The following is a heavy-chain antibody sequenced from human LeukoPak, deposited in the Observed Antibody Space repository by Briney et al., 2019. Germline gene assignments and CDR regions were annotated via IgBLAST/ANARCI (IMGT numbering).Heavy chain of an antibody. Sequence: GRSLRLSCAASGFTFDDYAMHWVRQAPGKGLEWVSGISWNSGSIGYADSVKGRFTISRDNSKNTLYLQMNSLRAKDTAVYYCARDRGYGDYASYFDYWGQGTLVTVSS. D-gene: IGHD4-17*01. J-gene: IGHJ4*02. V-gene: IGHV3-9*01. CDR3: ARDRGYGDYASYFDY. CDR2: ISWNSGSI. CDR1: GFTFDDYA.